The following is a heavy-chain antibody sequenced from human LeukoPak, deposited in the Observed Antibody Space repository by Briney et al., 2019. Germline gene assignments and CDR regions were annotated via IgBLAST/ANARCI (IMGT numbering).Heavy chain of an antibody. J-gene: IGHJ3*02. D-gene: IGHD6-6*01. CDR3: GRVRAGSSSPSVRDAFDI. CDR2: VFTRGTT. V-gene: IGHV4-61*02. CDR1: GGSISSDNYF. Sequence: SETLSLTCTVSGGSISSDNYFWTWIRQSAGKGLEFIGRVFTRGTTDPNPSFKSRVTISLDTSKNQFSLKLSSVTAADTAVYYCGRVRAGSSSPSVRDAFDIWGQGTMVTVSS.